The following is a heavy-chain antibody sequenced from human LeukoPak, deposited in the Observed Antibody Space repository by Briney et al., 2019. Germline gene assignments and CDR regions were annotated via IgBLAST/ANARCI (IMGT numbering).Heavy chain of an antibody. D-gene: IGHD3-22*01. CDR3: ARGAPYYYDSSGYLFDY. Sequence: PSETLSLTCTVSGGSINSYYWSWIRQPPGKGLEWIGYIYYSGSTNYNPSLESRVTISVDTSKNQFSLKLSSVTAADTAAYYCARGAPYYYDSSGYLFDYWGQGTLVTVSS. CDR2: IYYSGST. CDR1: GGSINSYY. J-gene: IGHJ4*02. V-gene: IGHV4-59*01.